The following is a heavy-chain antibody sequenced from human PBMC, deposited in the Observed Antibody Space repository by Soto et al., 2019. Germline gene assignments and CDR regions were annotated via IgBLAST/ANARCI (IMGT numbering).Heavy chain of an antibody. J-gene: IGHJ6*02. CDR1: GYTFTSDG. D-gene: IGHD2-21*02. CDR2: ISAYNGNT. V-gene: IGHV1-18*04. Sequence: ASVKVSCKGSGYTFTSDGISWVRQAPGQGLEWMGWISAYNGNTNYAQKLQGRVTMTTDTSTSTAYMELRSLRSDDTAVYYCARDIESVVVVTAKYYYYYGMDVWGQGTTVNVSS. CDR3: ARDIESVVVVTAKYYYYYGMDV.